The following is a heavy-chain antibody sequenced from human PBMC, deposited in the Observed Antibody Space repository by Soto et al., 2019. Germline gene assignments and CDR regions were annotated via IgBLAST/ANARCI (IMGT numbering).Heavy chain of an antibody. CDR2: ISYDGSNK. CDR1: GFTFSSYG. J-gene: IGHJ6*02. V-gene: IGHV3-30*18. Sequence: GGSLRLSCAASGFTFSSYGMHGVLQAPGKGLEWVAVISYDGSNKYYADSVKGRFTISRDNSKNTLYLQMNSLRAEDTAVYYCAKDRLYAYYYYYGMDVWGQGTTVTVSS. D-gene: IGHD2-8*01. CDR3: AKDRLYAYYYYYGMDV.